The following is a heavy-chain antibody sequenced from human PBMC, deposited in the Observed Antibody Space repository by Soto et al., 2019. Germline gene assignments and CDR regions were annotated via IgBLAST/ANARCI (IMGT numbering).Heavy chain of an antibody. J-gene: IGHJ4*02. V-gene: IGHV3-23*01. CDR1: GFPFAPST. D-gene: IGHD2-21*02. Sequence: EVQLLQSGGGLVQPGGSLTLSCGVSGFPFAPSTMSWVRQAPGKGLEWVSTISVSVGSTYSADSVQGRFTVSSDISDNTLFLRMTSLTADDTAVYFCAKRDVPHSTSNAYFYDHWGRGVLVNVSS. CDR3: AKRDVPHSTSNAYFYDH. CDR2: ISVSVGST.